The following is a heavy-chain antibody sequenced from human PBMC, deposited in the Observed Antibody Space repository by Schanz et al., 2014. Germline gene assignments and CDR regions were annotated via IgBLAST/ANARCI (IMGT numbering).Heavy chain of an antibody. V-gene: IGHV3-66*01. D-gene: IGHD1-1*01. Sequence: EVQLVESGGGLVQPGGSLRLSCAASGFTFSTYAMHWVRQAPGKGLECVSVLYTGGSTFYAESVRGRFFISRDSSKNTLFLHMNSLRAEDTAVYYCVRDAGRDGYNLAFDVWGQGTLVTVSS. J-gene: IGHJ3*01. CDR3: VRDAGRDGYNLAFDV. CDR1: GFTFSTYA. CDR2: LYTGGST.